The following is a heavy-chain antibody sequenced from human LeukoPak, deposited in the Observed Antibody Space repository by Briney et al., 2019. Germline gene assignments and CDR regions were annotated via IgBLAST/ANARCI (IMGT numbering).Heavy chain of an antibody. CDR2: IYYSGST. CDR3: ARYCSTTSCYKRDLNY. V-gene: IGHV4-39*01. CDR1: GGSISSSSYY. D-gene: IGHD2-2*02. J-gene: IGHJ4*02. Sequence: SEALSLTCTVSGGSISSSSYYWGWIRQPPGKGLEWIGSIYYSGSTYYNPSLKSRVTISVDTSKNQFSLKLSSVTAADTAVYYCARYCSTTSCYKRDLNYWGQGTLVTVSS.